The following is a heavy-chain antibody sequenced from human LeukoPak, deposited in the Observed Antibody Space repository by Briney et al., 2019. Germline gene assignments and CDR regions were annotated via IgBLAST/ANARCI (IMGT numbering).Heavy chain of an antibody. Sequence: PGGSLRLSCAASGFTFSSYGMHWVRQAPDKGLEWVAVIWYDGSNKYYADSVKGRFTISRDNSKNTLYLQMNSLRAEDTAVYYCARDDAYQGIAVAGTGDYWGQGTLVTVSS. D-gene: IGHD6-19*01. CDR2: IWYDGSNK. J-gene: IGHJ4*02. CDR3: ARDDAYQGIAVAGTGDY. CDR1: GFTFSSYG. V-gene: IGHV3-33*01.